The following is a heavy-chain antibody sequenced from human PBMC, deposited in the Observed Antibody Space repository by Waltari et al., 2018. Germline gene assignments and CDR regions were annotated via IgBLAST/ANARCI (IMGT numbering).Heavy chain of an antibody. J-gene: IGHJ3*02. CDR2: IRYDGSNK. CDR3: AKGLTVTTGAAFDI. V-gene: IGHV3-30*02. Sequence: QVQLVESGGGVVQPGGSLRLSCAASGFTFSSYGMHWVRQAPGKGLEWVAFIRYDGSNKYYADSVKGRFTISRDNSKNTLYLQMNSLRAEDMAVYYCAKGLTVTTGAAFDIWGQGTMVTVSS. CDR1: GFTFSSYG. D-gene: IGHD4-17*01.